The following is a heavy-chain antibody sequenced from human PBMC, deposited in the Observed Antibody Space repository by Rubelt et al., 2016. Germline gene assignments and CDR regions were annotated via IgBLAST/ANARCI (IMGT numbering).Heavy chain of an antibody. Sequence: QVQLQQWGAGLLKPSETLSLTCAVYGGSFSGYYWSWICQPPGKGLEWIGQINHSGRTNYNPSLKSRVTISVDTSKNPFSLKLGSVTAADPAVDYFAWGGKQQLRPYYYVMDVWCQGTTVTVSS. D-gene: IGHD6-13*01. CDR1: GGSFSGYY. CDR2: INHSGRT. J-gene: IGHJ6*02. V-gene: IGHV4-34*01. CDR3: AWGGKQQLRPYYYVMDV.